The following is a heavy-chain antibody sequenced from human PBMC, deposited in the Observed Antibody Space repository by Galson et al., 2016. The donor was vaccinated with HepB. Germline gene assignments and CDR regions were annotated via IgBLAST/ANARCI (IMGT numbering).Heavy chain of an antibody. CDR1: GGTFSNFA. J-gene: IGHJ5*02. D-gene: IGHD3-10*01. Sequence: SVKVSCKASGGTFSNFAISWLRQAPGQGLEWMGGIIPLFGATNYAQKFPGRVTITADKSTTTVYMDLSSLRSEDTSVYYGARGGGITIVRGVMPGWFDPWGQGTLVTVSS. CDR2: IIPLFGAT. CDR3: ARGGGITIVRGVMPGWFDP. V-gene: IGHV1-69*06.